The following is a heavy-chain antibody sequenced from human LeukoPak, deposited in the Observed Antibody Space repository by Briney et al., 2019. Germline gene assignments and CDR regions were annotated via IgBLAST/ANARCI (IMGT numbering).Heavy chain of an antibody. J-gene: IGHJ6*03. D-gene: IGHD3-10*01. V-gene: IGHV3-23*01. CDR2: ISGSGGST. CDR3: ARDGSGSYSSEGYYYYYYMDV. Sequence: GGSLRLSCAASGFTFSSYAMSWVRQAPGKGLEWVSAISGSGGSTYYADSVKGRFTISRDNSKNTLYLQMNSLRAEDTAVYYCARDGSGSYSSEGYYYYYYMDVWGKGTTVTVSS. CDR1: GFTFSSYA.